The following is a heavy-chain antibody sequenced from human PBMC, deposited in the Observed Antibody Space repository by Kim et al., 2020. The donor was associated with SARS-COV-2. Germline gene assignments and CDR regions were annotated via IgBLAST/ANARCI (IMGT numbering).Heavy chain of an antibody. J-gene: IGHJ5*02. Sequence: SETLSLTCAVYGGSFSGYYWSWIRQPPGKGLEWIGEINHSGSTNYNPSLKSRVTISVDTSKNQFSLKLSSVTAADTAVYYCARRPGYCSSTSCYINRFDP. CDR3: ARRPGYCSSTSCYINRFDP. D-gene: IGHD2-2*02. CDR1: GGSFSGYY. CDR2: INHSGST. V-gene: IGHV4-34*01.